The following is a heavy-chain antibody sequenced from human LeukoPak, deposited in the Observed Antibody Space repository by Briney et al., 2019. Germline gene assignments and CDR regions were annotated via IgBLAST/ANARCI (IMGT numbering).Heavy chain of an antibody. Sequence: ASVKVSCKASGYTFTSYGISWVRQAPGQGLEWMGWISAYNGNTNYAQKLQGRVTMTTDTSTSTAYMELRSLRSDDTAVYYCARDRYCSSTSRYSDAFDIWGQGTMVTVSS. D-gene: IGHD2-2*01. CDR3: ARDRYCSSTSRYSDAFDI. CDR2: ISAYNGNT. V-gene: IGHV1-18*01. J-gene: IGHJ3*02. CDR1: GYTFTSYG.